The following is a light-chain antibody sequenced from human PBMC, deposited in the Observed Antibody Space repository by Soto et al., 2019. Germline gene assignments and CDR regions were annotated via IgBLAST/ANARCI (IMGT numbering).Light chain of an antibody. J-gene: IGKJ5*01. V-gene: IGKV1-39*01. CDR3: QQSYSTPLT. Sequence: DIQMTQSPSSLSASVGDRVTITCRASQSISSYLSWYQQKPGKALKLLIYAASNLQSGVPSRFRGSASGTDFTLTISSLQPEDFATYYCQQSYSTPLTGGQGTRLEIK. CDR2: AAS. CDR1: QSISSY.